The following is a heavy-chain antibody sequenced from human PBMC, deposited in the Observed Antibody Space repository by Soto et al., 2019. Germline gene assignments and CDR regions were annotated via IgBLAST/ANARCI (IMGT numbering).Heavy chain of an antibody. V-gene: IGHV4-59*01. Sequence: SETLSLTCTVSGGSISSYYWSWIRQPPGKGLEWIGYIYYTGSTNYNPSLKSRVSISVDTSKDQFSLKLSSVTTADTAVYYCARGDPAFDIWGQGTMVT. CDR3: ARGDPAFDI. D-gene: IGHD3-16*01. CDR1: GGSISSYY. J-gene: IGHJ3*02. CDR2: IYYTGST.